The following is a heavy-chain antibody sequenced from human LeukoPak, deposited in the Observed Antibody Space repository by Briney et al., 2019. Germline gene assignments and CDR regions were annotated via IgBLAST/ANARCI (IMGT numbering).Heavy chain of an antibody. CDR1: GFTFDDYA. Sequence: GRSLRLYCAASGFTFDDYAMHWVRQAPRKGLEWVSGIGWNSGSIGYADSVKGRFTISRANAKNSLYLQMNSLRAEDTALYYCAKDNYYDTKSAFDYWGQGTPVTVSS. D-gene: IGHD3-22*01. V-gene: IGHV3-9*01. J-gene: IGHJ4*02. CDR2: IGWNSGSI. CDR3: AKDNYYDTKSAFDY.